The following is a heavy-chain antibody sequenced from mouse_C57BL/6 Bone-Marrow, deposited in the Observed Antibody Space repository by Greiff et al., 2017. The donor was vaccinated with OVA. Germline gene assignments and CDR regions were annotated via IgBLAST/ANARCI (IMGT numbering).Heavy chain of an antibody. CDR1: EYEFPSHD. J-gene: IGHJ1*03. D-gene: IGHD1-1*01. CDR2: INSDGGST. CDR3: ARQGNYYGSSPYWYFDV. V-gene: IGHV5-2*01. Sequence: EVQRVESGGGLVQPGESLKLSCESNEYEFPSHDMSWVRKTPEKRLELVAAINSDGGSTYYPDTMERRFIISRDNTKKTLYLQMSSLRSEDTALYYCARQGNYYGSSPYWYFDVWGTGTTVTVSS.